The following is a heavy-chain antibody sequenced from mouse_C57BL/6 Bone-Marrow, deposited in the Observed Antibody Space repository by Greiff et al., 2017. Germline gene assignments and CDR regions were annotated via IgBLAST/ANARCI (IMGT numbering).Heavy chain of an antibody. CDR2: IDPENGDT. CDR3: TTRVFTAPHFDY. V-gene: IGHV14-4*01. Sequence: EVKLMESGAELVRPGASVKLSCTASGFNIKDDYMHWVKQRPEQGLEWIGWIDPENGDTEYDPKFQGKATITADTSSHTAYLQLSSLTSEDTAFYYCTTRVFTAPHFDYWGQGTTLTVSS. CDR1: GFNIKDDY. J-gene: IGHJ2*01. D-gene: IGHD1-1*01.